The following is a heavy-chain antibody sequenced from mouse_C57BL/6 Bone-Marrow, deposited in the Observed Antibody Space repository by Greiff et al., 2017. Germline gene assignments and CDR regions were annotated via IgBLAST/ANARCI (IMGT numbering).Heavy chain of an antibody. CDR3: ACLWYYGNRGYYFDY. Sequence: EVKVEESGGGLVKPGGSLKLSCAASGFTFSDYGMHWVRQAPEKGLDWVAYISSGSSTIYYADTVKGRFTISRDNAKNTLILQMTSLRSEDTAMYGCACLWYYGNRGYYFDYWGQGTTLTVAS. CDR1: GFTFSDYG. D-gene: IGHD1-1*01. CDR2: ISSGSSTI. J-gene: IGHJ2*01. V-gene: IGHV5-17*01.